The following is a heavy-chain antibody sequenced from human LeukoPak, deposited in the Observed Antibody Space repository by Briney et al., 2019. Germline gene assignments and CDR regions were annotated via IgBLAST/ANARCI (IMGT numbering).Heavy chain of an antibody. J-gene: IGHJ6*03. CDR1: GFTFSSYS. CDR3: AKTKTTPALYYYYYMDV. V-gene: IGHV3-48*01. D-gene: IGHD4-11*01. CDR2: ISSSSSTI. Sequence: GGSLRLSCAASGFTFSSYSMNWVRQAPGKGLEWVSYISSSSSTIYYADSVKGRFTISRDNAKNSLYLQMNSLRAEDTAVYYCAKTKTTPALYYYYYMDVWGKGTTVTVSS.